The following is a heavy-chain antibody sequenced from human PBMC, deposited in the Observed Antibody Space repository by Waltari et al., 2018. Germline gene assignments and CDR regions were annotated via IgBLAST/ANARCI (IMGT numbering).Heavy chain of an antibody. CDR3: ARDFIAAAGIGPRYFDY. CDR2: IYHSGST. Sequence: QVQLQESGPGLVKPSETLSLTCTVSGYSISSGYYWGWIRQPPGKGLEWIGSIYHSGSTYYNPSLKSRVTISVDTSKNQFSLKLSSVTAADTAVYYCARDFIAAAGIGPRYFDYWGQGTLVTVSS. J-gene: IGHJ4*02. V-gene: IGHV4-38-2*02. CDR1: GYSISSGYY. D-gene: IGHD6-13*01.